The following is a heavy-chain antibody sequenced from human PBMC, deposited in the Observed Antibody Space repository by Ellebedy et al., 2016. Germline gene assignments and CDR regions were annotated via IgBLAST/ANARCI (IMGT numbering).Heavy chain of an antibody. Sequence: SETLSLTCTVSGGSISSYYWNWIRQPPGKGLEWIGEINHSGSTNYNPSLKSRVTISVDTSKNQFSLKLSSVTAADTAVYYCATSTMYYYDSSGRDAFDIWGQGTMVTVSS. D-gene: IGHD3-22*01. V-gene: IGHV4-34*01. CDR2: INHSGST. CDR3: ATSTMYYYDSSGRDAFDI. J-gene: IGHJ3*02. CDR1: GGSISSYY.